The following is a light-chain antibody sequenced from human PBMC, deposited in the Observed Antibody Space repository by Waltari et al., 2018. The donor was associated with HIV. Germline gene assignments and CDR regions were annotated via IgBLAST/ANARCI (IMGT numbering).Light chain of an antibody. CDR2: EDS. J-gene: IGLJ2*01. Sequence: SYELTQPPSVSVSPGQTASITCSGHKLGDKYACWYQQKPGQSPVLVMYEDSKRPSGIPERFSGSNSGNTATLTISGTQAMDEADYYCQAWDSSVVVFGGGTKLTVL. CDR1: KLGDKY. V-gene: IGLV3-1*01. CDR3: QAWDSSVVV.